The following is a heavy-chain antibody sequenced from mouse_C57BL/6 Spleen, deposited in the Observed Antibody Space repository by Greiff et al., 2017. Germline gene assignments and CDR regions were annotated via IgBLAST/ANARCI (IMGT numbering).Heavy chain of an antibody. CDR1: GYSFTGYY. CDR2: INPSTGGT. Sequence: VQLKESGPELVKPGASVKISCKASGYSFTGYYMNWVKQSPEKSLEWIGEINPSTGGTTYNQKFKAKATLTVDKSSSTAYMQLKSLTSEDSAVYYCARSYYGSSLYAMDYWGQGTSVTVSS. V-gene: IGHV1-42*01. D-gene: IGHD1-1*01. CDR3: ARSYYGSSLYAMDY. J-gene: IGHJ4*01.